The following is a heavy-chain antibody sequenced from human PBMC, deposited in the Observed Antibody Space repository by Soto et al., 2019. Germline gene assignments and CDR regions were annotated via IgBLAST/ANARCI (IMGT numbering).Heavy chain of an antibody. V-gene: IGHV3-66*01. CDR2: IYSGGST. J-gene: IGHJ3*02. Sequence: GGPLRLSCAASGFTVSSNYMSWVRQAPGKGLEWVSVIYSGGSTYYADSVKGRFTISRDNSKNTLYLQMNSLRAEDTAVYYCARDSKYGDDAFDIWGQGTMVTVSS. CDR3: ARDSKYGDDAFDI. D-gene: IGHD4-17*01. CDR1: GFTVSSNY.